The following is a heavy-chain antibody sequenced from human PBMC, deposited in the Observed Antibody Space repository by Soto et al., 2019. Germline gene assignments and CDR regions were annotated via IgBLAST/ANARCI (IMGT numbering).Heavy chain of an antibody. CDR1: GYTFTGYY. CDR3: AKDIVVVPAAIPPVSYYYYGMDV. Sequence: ASVKVSCKASGYTFTGYYMHWVRQAPGQGLEWMGWINPNSGGTNYAQKFQGRVTMTRDTSISTAYMELSRLRSDDTAVYYCAKDIVVVPAAIPPVSYYYYGMDVWGQGTTVTVSS. D-gene: IGHD2-2*02. CDR2: INPNSGGT. V-gene: IGHV1-2*02. J-gene: IGHJ6*02.